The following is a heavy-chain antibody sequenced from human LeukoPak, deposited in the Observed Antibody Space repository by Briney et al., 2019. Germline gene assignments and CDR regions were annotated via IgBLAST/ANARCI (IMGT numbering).Heavy chain of an antibody. CDR3: ARDSGFDSDAFDI. D-gene: IGHD3-10*01. J-gene: IGHJ3*02. Sequence: ASVKVSCKASGYTFTSYYMHWVRQAPGQGLEWMGIINPSGGSTSYAQKFQGRVTMTRDTSISTAYMELSRLRSDDTAVYYCARDSGFDSDAFDIWGQGTMVTVSS. CDR1: GYTFTSYY. V-gene: IGHV1-46*01. CDR2: INPSGGST.